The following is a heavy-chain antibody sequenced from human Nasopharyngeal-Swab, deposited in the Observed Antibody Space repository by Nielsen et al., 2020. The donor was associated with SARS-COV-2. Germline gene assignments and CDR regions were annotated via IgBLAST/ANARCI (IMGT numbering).Heavy chain of an antibody. D-gene: IGHD6-19*01. J-gene: IGHJ4*02. CDR3: ARVRWQWLVKDMKRNYFDY. Sequence: VRPAPGKGLEWIGEIYHSGSTNYNPSLKSRVTISVDKSKNQFSLKLSSVTAADTAVYYCARVRWQWLVKDMKRNYFDYWGQGTLVTVSS. V-gene: IGHV4-4*02. CDR2: IYHSGST.